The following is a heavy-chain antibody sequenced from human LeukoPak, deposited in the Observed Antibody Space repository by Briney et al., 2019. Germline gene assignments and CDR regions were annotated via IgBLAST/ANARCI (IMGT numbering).Heavy chain of an antibody. V-gene: IGHV4-59*08. CDR1: GGSISSYY. J-gene: IGHJ4*02. CDR3: ARSLYCSSTSCYAGRFDY. Sequence: SETLSLTCTVSGGSISSYYWSWSRQPPGKGLEWIGYIYYSGSTNYNPSLKSRVTVSVDTSKNQFSLKLSSVTAADTAVYYCARSLYCSSTSCYAGRFDYWGQGTLVTVSS. CDR2: IYYSGST. D-gene: IGHD2-2*01.